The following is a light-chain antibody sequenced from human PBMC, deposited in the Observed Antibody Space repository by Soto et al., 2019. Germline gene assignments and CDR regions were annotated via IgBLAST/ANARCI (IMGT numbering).Light chain of an antibody. CDR3: QQSFTTASIT. V-gene: IGKV1-39*01. CDR1: QSISRN. CDR2: AAS. Sequence: DIPMTQYPSSLSASVGDRVTITCRASQSISRNLNWYQHKPGKAPKLLIYAASNLQNGVPSRFRGGGSGTESTLSINSLQPEDFGTYYCQQSFTTASITFGQGTRLEIK. J-gene: IGKJ5*01.